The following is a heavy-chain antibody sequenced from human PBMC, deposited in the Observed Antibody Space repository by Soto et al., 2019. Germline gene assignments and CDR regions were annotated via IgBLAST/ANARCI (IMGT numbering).Heavy chain of an antibody. V-gene: IGHV3-21*01. D-gene: IGHD2-21*02. CDR1: GFTFSSYS. CDR3: ARAHGGAGNCGGDCHHDAFDI. CDR2: ISSSSSYI. Sequence: GGSLRLSCAASGFTFSSYSMNWVRQAPGKGLEWVSSISSSSSYIYYADSVKGRFTISRDNAKNSLYLQMNSLRAEDTAVYYCARAHGGAGNCGGDCHHDAFDIWGQGTMVTVSS. J-gene: IGHJ3*02.